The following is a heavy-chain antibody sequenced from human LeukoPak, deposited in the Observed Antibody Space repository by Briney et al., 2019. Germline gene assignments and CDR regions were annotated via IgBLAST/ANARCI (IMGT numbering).Heavy chain of an antibody. D-gene: IGHD6-13*01. CDR1: GDSVSSNSAA. Sequence: SQTLSLTCAISGDSVSSNSAAWNWIRQSPSRGLEWLGRTYYRSKWYNDYAVSVKSRITINPDTSKNQFSLKLSSVTAADTAVYYCARSIAAAGSRSNWFDPWGQGTLVTVSS. J-gene: IGHJ5*02. V-gene: IGHV6-1*01. CDR3: ARSIAAAGSRSNWFDP. CDR2: TYYRSKWYN.